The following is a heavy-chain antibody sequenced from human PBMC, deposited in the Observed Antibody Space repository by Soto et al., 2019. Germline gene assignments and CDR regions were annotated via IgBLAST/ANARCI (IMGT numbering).Heavy chain of an antibody. J-gene: IGHJ6*02. D-gene: IGHD3-3*01. CDR3: AKDQFLEWLPNYYYYGMDV. CDR1: GFTFSSYG. CDR2: ISYDGSNK. Sequence: GGSLRLSCAASGFTFSSYGMHWVRQAPGKGLEWVAVISYDGSNKYYADSVKGRFTISRDNSKNTLYLQMNSLRAEDTAVYYCAKDQFLEWLPNYYYYGMDVWGQGTTVTVSS. V-gene: IGHV3-30*18.